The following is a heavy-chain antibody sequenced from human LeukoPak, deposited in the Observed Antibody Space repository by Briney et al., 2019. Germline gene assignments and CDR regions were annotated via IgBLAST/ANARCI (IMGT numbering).Heavy chain of an antibody. V-gene: IGHV4-38-2*02. CDR3: AREPNGRNWFDP. Sequence: SETLSLTCAVSGYSISSGYYWGWIRQPPGKGLEWIGSIYQSGSTNYNPSLKSRVTISVDTSKNQFSLRLNSVTAADTAVYFCAREPNGRNWFDPWGKGTLVTVSS. J-gene: IGHJ5*02. CDR1: GYSISSGYY. CDR2: IYQSGST. D-gene: IGHD4/OR15-4a*01.